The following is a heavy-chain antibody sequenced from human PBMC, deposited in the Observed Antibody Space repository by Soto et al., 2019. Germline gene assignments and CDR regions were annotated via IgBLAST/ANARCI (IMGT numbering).Heavy chain of an antibody. J-gene: IGHJ3*02. CDR1: GFTFSSYA. CDR2: ISGSGGST. V-gene: IGHV3-23*01. Sequence: PGGSLRLSCAASGFTFSSYAMSWVRQAPGKGLEWVSAISGSGGSTYYADSEKGRFTISRDNSKNTLYLQMNSLRAEDTAVYYCAKHYYDSSGYRHDAFDIWGQGTMVTVSS. D-gene: IGHD3-22*01. CDR3: AKHYYDSSGYRHDAFDI.